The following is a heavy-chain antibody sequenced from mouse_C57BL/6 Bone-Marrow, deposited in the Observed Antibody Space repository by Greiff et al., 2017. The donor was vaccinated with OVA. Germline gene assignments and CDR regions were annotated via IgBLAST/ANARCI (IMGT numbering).Heavy chain of an antibody. J-gene: IGHJ1*03. Sequence: QVQLKQSGAELASPGASVKLSCKASGYTFTSYGISWVKQRTGQGLEWIGEIYPRSGNTYYNEKFKGKATLTADKSSSTAYMELRSLTSEDSAVYFCARDGHWYFDVWGTGTTVTVSS. CDR3: ARDGHWYFDV. V-gene: IGHV1-81*01. CDR2: IYPRSGNT. D-gene: IGHD2-3*01. CDR1: GYTFTSYG.